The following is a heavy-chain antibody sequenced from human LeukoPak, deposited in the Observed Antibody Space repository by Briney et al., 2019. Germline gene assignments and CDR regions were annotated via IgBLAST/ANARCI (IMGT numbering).Heavy chain of an antibody. D-gene: IGHD4-23*01. CDR1: GFTFSSYT. CDR2: ITSKSYI. CDR3: SKDGGRWRPNALDY. Sequence: GGSLRLSCAASGFTFSSYTMNWVRQAPGKGLEWVSSITSKSYIYYADSIKGRFTISRDNAKNSLYLQMNSLRAEDTAVYYCSKDGGRWRPNALDYWGQGTLVTVSS. V-gene: IGHV3-21*01. J-gene: IGHJ4*02.